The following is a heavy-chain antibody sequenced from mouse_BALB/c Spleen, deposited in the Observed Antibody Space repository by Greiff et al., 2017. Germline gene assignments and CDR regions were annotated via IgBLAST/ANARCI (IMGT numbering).Heavy chain of an antibody. CDR1: GFTFSDYG. CDR2: ISNLAYSI. V-gene: IGHV5-15*02. J-gene: IGHJ1*01. Sequence: EVQVVESGGGLVQPGGSRKLSCAASGFTFSDYGMAWVRQAPGKGPEWVAFISNLAYSIYYADTVTGRFTISRENAKNTLYLEMSSLRSEDTAMYYCARELRGDWYFDVWGAGTTVTVSS. D-gene: IGHD1-1*01. CDR3: ARELRGDWYFDV.